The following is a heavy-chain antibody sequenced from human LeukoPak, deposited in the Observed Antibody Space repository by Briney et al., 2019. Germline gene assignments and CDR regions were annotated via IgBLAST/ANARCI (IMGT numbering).Heavy chain of an antibody. CDR1: GFTFSSYG. CDR2: ISYDGSNK. J-gene: IGHJ3*02. V-gene: IGHV3-30*03. CDR3: ARDSTLEMAFDI. D-gene: IGHD5-24*01. Sequence: GGSLRLSCAASGFTFSSYGMHWVRQAPGKGLEWVAVISYDGSNKYYADSVKGRFTISRDNSKNTLYLQMNSLRAEDTAVYYCARDSTLEMAFDIWGQGTMVTVSS.